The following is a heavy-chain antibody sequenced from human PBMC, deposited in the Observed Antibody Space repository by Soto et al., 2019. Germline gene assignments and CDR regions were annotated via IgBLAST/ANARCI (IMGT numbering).Heavy chain of an antibody. CDR1: GYSFTNYA. Sequence: ASVKVSCKASGYSFTNYAISWVRQAPGQGLEWMGWISPYNANTNYAQKLQGRVTLTTDTSTSTAYMEVRSLRSDDTAVYYCARDRNAYCSGGSCYSYFDHWGQGTRVTVYS. D-gene: IGHD2-15*01. J-gene: IGHJ4*02. CDR3: ARDRNAYCSGGSCYSYFDH. CDR2: ISPYNANT. V-gene: IGHV1-18*04.